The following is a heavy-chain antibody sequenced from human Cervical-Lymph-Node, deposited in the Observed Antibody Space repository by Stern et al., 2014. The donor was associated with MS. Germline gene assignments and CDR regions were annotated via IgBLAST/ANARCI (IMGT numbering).Heavy chain of an antibody. CDR1: GYTFTSYY. Sequence: QVQLVQSGAEVKTPGASVKVSCKASGYTFTSYYMHWVRQAPGQGLQWMGIINPSGGSTNYAQKFQGRVTMTRDTSTSTVYMELSSLRCEDTAVYYCAREVAGHRLGMMDVWGQGTSVTVSS. V-gene: IGHV1-46*01. CDR3: AREVAGHRLGMMDV. CDR2: INPSGGST. D-gene: IGHD6-19*01. J-gene: IGHJ6*02.